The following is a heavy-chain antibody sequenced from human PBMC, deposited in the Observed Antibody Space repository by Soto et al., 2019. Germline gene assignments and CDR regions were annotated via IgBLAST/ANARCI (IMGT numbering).Heavy chain of an antibody. CDR1: GGSIGSYH. J-gene: IGHJ5*02. D-gene: IGHD4-17*01. V-gene: IGHV4-59*01. Sequence: QVLLQESGPGQVKPSETLSLTCTVSGGSIGSYHWSWVRQPPGKGLEWIASVYYTGTTNYNPTLASRVTISIDAPENQISLKLTSVTAADTAFYYCARDTVLTGMFDLWGQGTLVTVSS. CDR2: VYYTGTT. CDR3: ARDTVLTGMFDL.